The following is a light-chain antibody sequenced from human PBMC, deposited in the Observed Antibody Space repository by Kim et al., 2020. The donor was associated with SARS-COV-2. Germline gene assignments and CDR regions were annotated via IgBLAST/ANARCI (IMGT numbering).Light chain of an antibody. CDR3: QQSHITPFT. J-gene: IGKJ3*01. Sequence: DIQMTQSPSSLSASVGDRVTITCRTTQSISSHLNWYQQKPGRAPKLLISAASTLQGGVPSRFSGSGSETDFTLTISSLQPEDFATYFCQQSHITPFTFRPGTKVDI. V-gene: IGKV1-39*01. CDR1: QSISSH. CDR2: AAS.